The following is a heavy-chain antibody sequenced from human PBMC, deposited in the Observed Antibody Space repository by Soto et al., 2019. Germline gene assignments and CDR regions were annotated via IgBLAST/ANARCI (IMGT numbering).Heavy chain of an antibody. J-gene: IGHJ6*02. CDR3: ARDGGSVSGYPRGMDV. V-gene: IGHV3-30-3*01. CDR2: ISYDGSNK. CDR1: GFTFSTYA. D-gene: IGHD5-12*01. Sequence: GSLRLSCAASGFTFSTYALHWVRQAPGKGLEWVSFISYDGSNKYYADSVMGRFTISRDNSKNTLYLQMNSLRAEDTAVYYCARDGGSVSGYPRGMDVWGQGTTVTVSS.